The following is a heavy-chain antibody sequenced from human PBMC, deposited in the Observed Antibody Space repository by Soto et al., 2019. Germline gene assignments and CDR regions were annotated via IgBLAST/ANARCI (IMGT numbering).Heavy chain of an antibody. J-gene: IGHJ4*02. V-gene: IGHV4-30-4*01. CDR3: ARAHDFWGGRQQPIDS. Sequence: SETLSLTCTVSGGSISSGDYYWSWIRQPPGKGLEWIGYIYYSGSTYYNPSLKSRVTISVDTSKNQFSLKLSSVTAADTAVYYCARAHDFWGGRQQPIDSWGQGTLVTVSS. CDR2: IYYSGST. CDR1: GGSISSGDYY. D-gene: IGHD3-3*01.